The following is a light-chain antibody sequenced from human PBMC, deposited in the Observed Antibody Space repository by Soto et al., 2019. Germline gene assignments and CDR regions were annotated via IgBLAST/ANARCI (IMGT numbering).Light chain of an antibody. V-gene: IGLV2-23*01. Sequence: QSVLTQPASVSGSPGQSFTISCTGTSSDAGRYNLVSWYQQHPGKTPKLMIYEGSKRPSGVSKRFSGSKSGNTASLTISGLQAEDEADYYCCSYAGSSTFVFGNGTKGTVL. CDR2: EGS. CDR3: CSYAGSSTFV. J-gene: IGLJ1*01. CDR1: SSDAGRYNL.